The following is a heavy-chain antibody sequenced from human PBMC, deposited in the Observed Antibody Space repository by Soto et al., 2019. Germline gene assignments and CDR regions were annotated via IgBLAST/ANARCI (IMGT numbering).Heavy chain of an antibody. CDR2: VNPIVSMS. D-gene: IGHD3-10*01. CDR3: ASSYGSGYRGFDY. V-gene: IGHV1-69*02. J-gene: IGHJ4*02. CDR1: GDTFNFYS. Sequence: QVQLVQSGAEVKRPGSSVKVSCKASGDTFNFYSINWVRQAPGLGLEWMGRVNPIVSMSNYAQKFQGRVTMTADQFTSTGQMEISCLRSEDTAIYYCASSYGSGYRGFDYWGPGALVTVSS.